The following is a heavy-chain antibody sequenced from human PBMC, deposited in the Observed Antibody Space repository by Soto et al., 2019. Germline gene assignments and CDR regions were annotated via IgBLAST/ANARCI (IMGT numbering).Heavy chain of an antibody. CDR2: IYYSRST. V-gene: IGHV4-39*01. J-gene: IGHJ6*03. CDR3: ATNSNGDYYYYMDV. Sequence: QLQLQESGPGLVKPSETLSLTCTVSGGSISSSSYYWGWIRQPPGKGLEWIGSIYYSRSTYYNPSLKSRVAISVDTSKNQFSLKLSSVTAADTAVYYCATNSNGDYYYYMDVWGKGTTVTVSS. D-gene: IGHD1-7*01. CDR1: GGSISSSSYY.